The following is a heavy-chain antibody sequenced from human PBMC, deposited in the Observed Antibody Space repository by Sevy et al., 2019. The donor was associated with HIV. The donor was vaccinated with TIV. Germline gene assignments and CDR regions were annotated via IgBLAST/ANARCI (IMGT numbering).Heavy chain of an antibody. V-gene: IGHV1-46*01. D-gene: IGHD3-22*01. CDR2: INPSGGST. CDR1: GYTFTSYY. Sequence: ASVKVSCKASGYTFTSYYMHWVRHAPGQGLEWMGIINPSGGSTSYAQKFQGRVTMTRDTSTSTVYMELSSLRSEDTAVYYCAREVAHDSSGYYRRGGGGFDYWGQGTLVTVSS. J-gene: IGHJ4*02. CDR3: AREVAHDSSGYYRRGGGGFDY.